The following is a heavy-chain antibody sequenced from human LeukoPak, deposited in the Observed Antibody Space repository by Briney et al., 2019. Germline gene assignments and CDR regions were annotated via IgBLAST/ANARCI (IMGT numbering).Heavy chain of an antibody. CDR1: GFTFSSNA. J-gene: IGHJ4*02. CDR3: AKGGGFSYSPLDY. CDR2: LSSGGGST. V-gene: IGHV3-23*01. Sequence: GGSLRLSCAASGFTFSSNAMSWVRQAPGKGLERVSTLSSGGGSTYYADSVKGRFTISRDNSKNTVYLQVGSLRAEDTAVYYCAKGGGFSYSPLDYWGQGTLVTVSS. D-gene: IGHD5-18*01.